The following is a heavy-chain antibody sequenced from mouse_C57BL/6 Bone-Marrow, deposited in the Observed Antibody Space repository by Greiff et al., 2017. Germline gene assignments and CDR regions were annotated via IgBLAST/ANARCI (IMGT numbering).Heavy chain of an antibody. V-gene: IGHV5-9*01. CDR2: ISGGGGNT. CDR1: GFTFSSYT. CDR3: ASSYYSNYDPTWFAY. J-gene: IGHJ3*01. Sequence: EVPLVESGGGLVKPGGSLKLSCAASGFTFSSYTMSWVRQTPEKRLEWVATISGGGGNTYYPDSVKGRFTISRDNAKNTLYLQMSSLRSEDTALYYCASSYYSNYDPTWFAYWGQGTLVTVSA. D-gene: IGHD2-5*01.